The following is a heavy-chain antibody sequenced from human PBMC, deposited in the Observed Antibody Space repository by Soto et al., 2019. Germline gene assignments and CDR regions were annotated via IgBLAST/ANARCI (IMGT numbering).Heavy chain of an antibody. D-gene: IGHD2-15*01. J-gene: IGHJ4*02. Sequence: EVQLLESGGGLVQPGGSLRLSCVVSGFTFSTYAMSWVRQAPGKGLEWVSTSSGRGGSSYYADSVKGRFTISRDKSKNTLYLQMNILRVEDTAAYYCAKGIKGFSYFDHWGQGTLVIVSS. CDR2: SSGRGGSS. CDR3: AKGIKGFSYFDH. V-gene: IGHV3-23*01. CDR1: GFTFSTYA.